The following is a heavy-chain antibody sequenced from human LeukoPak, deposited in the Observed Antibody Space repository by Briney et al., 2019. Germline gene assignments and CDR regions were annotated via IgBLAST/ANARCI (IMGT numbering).Heavy chain of an antibody. CDR2: ISSSGSTI. D-gene: IGHD3-3*01. CDR1: GFTFSDYY. Sequence: GGSLRLSCAASGFTFSDYYMSWIRQAPGKGLEWVSYISSSGSTIYYADSVKGRFTISRDNAKNSLYLQMNSLKTEDTAVYYCVVFWSGWRGFDYWGQGTLVTVSS. V-gene: IGHV3-11*01. J-gene: IGHJ4*02. CDR3: VVFWSGWRGFDY.